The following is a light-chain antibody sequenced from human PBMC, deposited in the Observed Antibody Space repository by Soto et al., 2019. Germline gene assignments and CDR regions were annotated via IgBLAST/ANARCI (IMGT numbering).Light chain of an antibody. CDR3: VLYMGSGIWV. Sequence: QAVVTQEPSFSVSPGGTVTLTCGLSSGSVSTSSYPSWYQQTPGQAPRTLIYRTNTRSSGVPDRFSGSILGNKAALTITGAQADDESDYYCVLYMGSGIWVFGGGTKVNVL. CDR1: SGSVSTSSY. J-gene: IGLJ3*02. V-gene: IGLV8-61*01. CDR2: RTN.